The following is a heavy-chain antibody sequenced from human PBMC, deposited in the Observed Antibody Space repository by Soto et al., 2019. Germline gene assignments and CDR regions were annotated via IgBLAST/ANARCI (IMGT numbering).Heavy chain of an antibody. CDR3: ARALGDFWSGYYFYYGMDV. CDR2: INHSGST. Sequence: SETLSLTCAVYGGSFSGYYWSWIRKPPGKGLEWIGEINHSGSTNYNPSLKSRVTISVDTSKNQFSLKLSSVTAADTAVYYCARALGDFWSGYYFYYGMDVWGQGTTVTVSS. V-gene: IGHV4-34*01. D-gene: IGHD3-3*01. J-gene: IGHJ6*02. CDR1: GGSFSGYY.